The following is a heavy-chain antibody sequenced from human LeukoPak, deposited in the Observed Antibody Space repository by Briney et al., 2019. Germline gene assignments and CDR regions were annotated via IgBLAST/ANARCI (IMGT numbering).Heavy chain of an antibody. D-gene: IGHD3-22*01. CDR2: ISHSGTTV. J-gene: IGHJ4*02. CDR3: ARDGAYDDASGYRADF. CDR1: GFRFSDYY. Sequence: GGSLRLSFTASGFRFSDYYMNWFRQTPGKGLEWLSYISHSGTTVQYADSVRGRFTVSRDNHKNTLYFQMNNLRVEDTALYYCARDGAYDDASGYRADFWCQGTLVTVSS. V-gene: IGHV3-11*01.